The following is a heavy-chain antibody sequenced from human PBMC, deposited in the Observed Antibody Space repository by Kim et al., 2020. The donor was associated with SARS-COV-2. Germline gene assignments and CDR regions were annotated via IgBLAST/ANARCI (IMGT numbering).Heavy chain of an antibody. CDR2: ISWDSGSI. D-gene: IGHD5-12*01. V-gene: IGHV3-9*01. CDR1: GFTFDDYA. J-gene: IGHJ3*02. Sequence: GGSLRLSCAASGFTFDDYAMHWVRQAPGKGLEWVSGISWDSGSIDYADSVKGRFTISRDNAKNSLYLQMNSLRAEDTALYYCAKGEMATIIDDAFDIWGQGTMVTVSS. CDR3: AKGEMATIIDDAFDI.